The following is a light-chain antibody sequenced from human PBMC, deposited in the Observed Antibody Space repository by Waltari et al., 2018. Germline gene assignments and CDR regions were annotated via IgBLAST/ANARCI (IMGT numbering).Light chain of an antibody. CDR2: GAS. CDR3: QQYYVWPPIT. J-gene: IGKJ4*01. Sequence: VLSTQSPASLSVSPGDTVILSCRASQSVRTNLVWYQQKAGQAPRTLIYGASTRASGVPSRFSGSGSETDFTLIISSLQSEDAAVYFCQQYYVWPPITFGGGTKLEI. V-gene: IGKV3-15*01. CDR1: QSVRTN.